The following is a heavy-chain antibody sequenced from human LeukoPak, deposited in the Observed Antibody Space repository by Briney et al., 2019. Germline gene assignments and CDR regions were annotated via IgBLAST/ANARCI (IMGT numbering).Heavy chain of an antibody. Sequence: GGSLRPSCAASGFTFSSYDMHWVRQAPGKGLEWVTLISYDGSNKYYEDSVKGRFTISRDNSKNTLYLQMNSLRAEDTAVYYCAKDRHYSSNVFDYWGQGTMVTVSS. D-gene: IGHD4/OR15-4a*01. CDR3: AKDRHYSSNVFDY. J-gene: IGHJ4*02. CDR1: GFTFSSYD. CDR2: ISYDGSNK. V-gene: IGHV3-30*18.